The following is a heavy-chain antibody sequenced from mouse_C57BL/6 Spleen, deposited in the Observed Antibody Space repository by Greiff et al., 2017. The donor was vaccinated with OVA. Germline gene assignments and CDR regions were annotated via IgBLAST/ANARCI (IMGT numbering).Heavy chain of an antibody. V-gene: IGHV1-82*01. Sequence: VMLVESGPELVKPGASVKISCKASGYAFSSSWMNWVKQRPGKGLEWIGRIYPGDGDTNYNGKFKGKATLTADKSSSTSYMHLSSLTSEDSAVYFCARWDSSGFAYWGQGTLVTVSA. CDR2: IYPGDGDT. D-gene: IGHD3-2*02. CDR3: ARWDSSGFAY. CDR1: GYAFSSSW. J-gene: IGHJ3*01.